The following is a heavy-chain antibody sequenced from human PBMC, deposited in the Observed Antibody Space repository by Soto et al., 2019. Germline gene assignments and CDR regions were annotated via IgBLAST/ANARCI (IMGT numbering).Heavy chain of an antibody. CDR2: MYYGGST. V-gene: IGHV4-59*08. Sequence: QVQLQESGPGLVKPSETLSLTCTVSGGSISSYYWSWLRQPPGKGLEWIGYMYYGGSTNYNPSLKSRVTIPVDTSKNQFSLKLSSVTAADTAVYYCASSAVAQYYFDYWGQGTLVTVSS. J-gene: IGHJ4*02. D-gene: IGHD2-21*01. CDR1: GGSISSYY. CDR3: ASSAVAQYYFDY.